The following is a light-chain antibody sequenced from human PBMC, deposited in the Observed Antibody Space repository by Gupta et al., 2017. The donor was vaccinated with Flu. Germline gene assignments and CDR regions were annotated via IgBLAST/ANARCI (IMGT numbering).Light chain of an antibody. J-gene: IGKJ1*01. V-gene: IGKV1-5*03. Sequence: SLSTLSASVGDRVTITCRASQSISSWLAWYQQKPGKAPKLLIYKASRLESGVPSRFSGSGSGTEFSLTSSSLQPDDFATYYCQQDSSLWTFGQGTKVEIK. CDR1: QSISSW. CDR2: KAS. CDR3: QQDSSLWT.